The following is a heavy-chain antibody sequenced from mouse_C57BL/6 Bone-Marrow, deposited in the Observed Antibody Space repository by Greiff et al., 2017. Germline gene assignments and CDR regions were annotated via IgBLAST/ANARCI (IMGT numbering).Heavy chain of an antibody. D-gene: IGHD4-1*01. CDR2: IRHKANGYTT. V-gene: IGHV7-3*01. Sequence: EVNVVESGGGLVQPGGSLSLSCAASGFTFTDYYMSWVRQPPGKALEWLGFIRHKANGYTTEYSASVKGRFTISRDNSQSILYLQMNALRAEDSATYYCSLGPHFDYWGQGTTLTVSS. CDR3: SLGPHFDY. J-gene: IGHJ2*01. CDR1: GFTFTDYY.